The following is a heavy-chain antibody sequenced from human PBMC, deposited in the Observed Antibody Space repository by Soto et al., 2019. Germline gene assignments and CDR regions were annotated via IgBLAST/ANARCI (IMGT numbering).Heavy chain of an antibody. CDR1: GGSISPYY. CDR3: ARLIRDASGSYRLDY. D-gene: IGHD3-10*01. CDR2: IYYSGYT. V-gene: IGHV4-59*08. Sequence: ETLSLTCTASGGSISPYYWSWIRQPPGEGMEWLGYIYYSGYTNYNPSLKSRLTISVDTSKNQFSLRLSSVTAADTAVYFCARLIRDASGSYRLDYWGRGTLVTVSS. J-gene: IGHJ4*02.